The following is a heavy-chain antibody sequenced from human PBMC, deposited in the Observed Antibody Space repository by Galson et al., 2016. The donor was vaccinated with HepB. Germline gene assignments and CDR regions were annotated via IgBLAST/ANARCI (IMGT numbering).Heavy chain of an antibody. CDR2: IYHSGST. J-gene: IGHJ2*01. CDR3: ARIHGSGSRRDWYFDP. Sequence: TLSLTCAVSGGSISSGDYSWSWIRQPPRKGLEWIGYIYHSGSTYYNPSLKSRVTISVDRSKNQFSLRLNSVTAADTTVYYCARIHGSGSRRDWYFDPWGRGTLVTVSS. V-gene: IGHV4-30-2*01. CDR1: GGSISSGDYS. D-gene: IGHD3-10*01.